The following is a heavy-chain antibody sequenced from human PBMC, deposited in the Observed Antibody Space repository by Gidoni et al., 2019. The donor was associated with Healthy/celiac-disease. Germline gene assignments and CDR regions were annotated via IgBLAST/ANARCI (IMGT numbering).Heavy chain of an antibody. Sequence: QVPLVESGGGVVQPGGSLSLSCAASGFTCSSYGMHWVRQAPGKGLEWVAVIAYDGSNKYYADSVKGRFTISRDNSKNTLYLQMNSLRAEDTAVYYCGRAWRAFDPWGQGTLVTVSS. CDR1: GFTCSSYG. CDR2: IAYDGSNK. V-gene: IGHV3-30*03. J-gene: IGHJ5*02. CDR3: GRAWRAFDP. D-gene: IGHD3-3*01.